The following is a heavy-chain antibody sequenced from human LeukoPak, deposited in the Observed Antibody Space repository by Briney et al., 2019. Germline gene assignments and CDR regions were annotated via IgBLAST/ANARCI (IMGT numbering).Heavy chain of an antibody. V-gene: IGHV3-53*01. CDR3: ARAYYDSSGYYLNDAFDI. D-gene: IGHD3-22*01. J-gene: IGHJ3*02. CDR1: GFTVSSNY. CDR2: IYSGGST. Sequence: GSLRLSCAASGFTVSSNYMSWVRRAPGKGLEWVSVIYSGGSTYYADSVKGRFTISRDNSKNTLYLQMNSLRAEDTAVYYCARAYYDSSGYYLNDAFDIWGQGTMVTVSS.